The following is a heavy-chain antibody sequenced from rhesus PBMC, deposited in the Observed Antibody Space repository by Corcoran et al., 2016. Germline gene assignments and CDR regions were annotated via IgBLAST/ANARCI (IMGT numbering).Heavy chain of an antibody. CDR3: ARWMGCFDY. J-gene: IGHJ4*01. Sequence: QVQLQESGPGLVKPSETLSLTCTVSGGSISDDYYWTWIRQPPGKGLEWIGHIYGSSGGTNYNPSLKNRVTFSIDTSTNQFSLKLTSVTAADTAVYYCARWMGCFDYWGQGVLVTVSS. CDR1: GGSISDDYY. V-gene: IGHV4-106*01. D-gene: IGHD3-34*01. CDR2: IYGSSGGT.